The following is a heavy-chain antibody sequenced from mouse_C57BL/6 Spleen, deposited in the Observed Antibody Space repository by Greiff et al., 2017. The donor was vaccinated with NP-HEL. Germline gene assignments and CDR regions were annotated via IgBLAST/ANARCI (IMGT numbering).Heavy chain of an antibody. CDR3: ARSITTGFFRFDY. Sequence: QVQLKQSGAELARPGASVKLSCKASGYTFTSYGISWVKQRTGQGLEWIGEIYPRSGNTYYNEKFKGKATLTADKSSSTAYMELRSLTSEDSAVYFCARSITTGFFRFDYWGQGTTLTVSS. J-gene: IGHJ2*01. V-gene: IGHV1-81*01. CDR1: GYTFTSYG. D-gene: IGHD1-1*01. CDR2: IYPRSGNT.